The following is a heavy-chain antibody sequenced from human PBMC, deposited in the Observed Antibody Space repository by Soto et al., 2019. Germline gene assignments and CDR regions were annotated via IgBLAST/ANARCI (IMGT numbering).Heavy chain of an antibody. Sequence: QVQLQESGPGLVKPSETLSLTCSVSGGSISGYYWSWIRQSPGKGLEWIGYIYYSGNTNYNPSLKSRVNISVDTSQNQFSLKLTSMTAADTAVYYCATGYYYYYMDVWGKGTTVTVSS. CDR3: ATGYYYYYMDV. V-gene: IGHV4-59*01. CDR1: GGSISGYY. J-gene: IGHJ6*03. CDR2: IYYSGNT.